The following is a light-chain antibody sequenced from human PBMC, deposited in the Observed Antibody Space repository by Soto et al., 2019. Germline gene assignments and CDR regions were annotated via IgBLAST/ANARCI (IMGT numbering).Light chain of an antibody. CDR2: GAS. Sequence: ETVLTHSRGTLSLSPWERATLSVRSSQSVINNYLARYQQKPGQAPRLLIYGASNRATGIPDRFSGSGSGTDFTLTISRLEPEDFAVYYCQQYGSSGKFGQGTKVDIK. CDR1: QSVINNY. CDR3: QQYGSSGK. V-gene: IGKV3-20*01. J-gene: IGKJ1*01.